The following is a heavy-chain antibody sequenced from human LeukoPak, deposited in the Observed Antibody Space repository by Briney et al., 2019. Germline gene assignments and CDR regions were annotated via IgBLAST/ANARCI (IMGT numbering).Heavy chain of an antibody. CDR2: INPITGGT. J-gene: IGHJ4*02. V-gene: IGHV1-2*02. CDR1: VYTFTDYY. D-gene: IGHD1-1*01. CDR3: APGGTGTTTTFFDY. Sequence: ASVTVSCTASVYTFTDYYMHWVRHAPGQGLEWMGWINPITGGTDSAQKFQGRVTMTRDTSITTAYMDLSRLTSDDTAVYYCAPGGTGTTTTFFDYWGQGTLVTVSS.